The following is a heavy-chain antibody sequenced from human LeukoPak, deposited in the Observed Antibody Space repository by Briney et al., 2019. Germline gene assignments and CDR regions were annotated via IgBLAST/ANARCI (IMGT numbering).Heavy chain of an antibody. CDR3: ARERTTIVSGTTIGAY. J-gene: IGHJ4*02. D-gene: IGHD2/OR15-2a*01. Sequence: GGSLRLSCAASGFTFSSYGMHWVRQAPGKGLEWVAVMSYDGSNKYYADSVKGRFTISRDNAKNSLFLQMNSLTADDTAVYYCARERTTIVSGTTIGAYWGQGTLVTVSS. CDR1: GFTFSSYG. V-gene: IGHV3-30*03. CDR2: MSYDGSNK.